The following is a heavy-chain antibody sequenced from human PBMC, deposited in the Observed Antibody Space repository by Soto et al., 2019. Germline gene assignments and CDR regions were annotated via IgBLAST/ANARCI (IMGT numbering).Heavy chain of an antibody. CDR2: IYDTESA. Sequence: PSETLSLTCNVSGGSISSGGYYWSWIRHHPGKGLEWIGYIYDTESAYYNPSLKSRVTISMDTSKNQFAMRLSSVTAADTAVYYCARASSSSSAADYWGQGILGHRLL. J-gene: IGHJ4*02. CDR3: ARASSSSSAADY. D-gene: IGHD6-6*01. V-gene: IGHV4-31*03. CDR1: GGSISSGGYY.